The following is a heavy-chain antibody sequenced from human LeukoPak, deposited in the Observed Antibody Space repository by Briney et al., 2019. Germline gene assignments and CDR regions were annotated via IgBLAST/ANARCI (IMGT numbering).Heavy chain of an antibody. CDR2: IYYSGST. J-gene: IGHJ4*02. CDR1: GGSISSGGYY. CDR3: ARGFSRREMATINGGYYFDY. V-gene: IGHV4-31*03. Sequence: SEALSLTCTVSGGSISSGGYYWSWIRQHPGKGLEWIGYIYYSGSTNYNPSLKSRVTISVDTSKNQFSLKLSSVTAADTAVYYCARGFSRREMATINGGYYFDYWGQGTLVTVSS. D-gene: IGHD5-24*01.